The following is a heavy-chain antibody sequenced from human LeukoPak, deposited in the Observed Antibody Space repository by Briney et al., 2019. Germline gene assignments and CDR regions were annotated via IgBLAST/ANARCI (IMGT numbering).Heavy chain of an antibody. CDR3: ARDLRSAVHMYV. CDR1: GYTFTSYG. CDR2: ISAYNGNT. D-gene: IGHD5-24*01. J-gene: IGHJ6*03. V-gene: IGHV1-18*01. Sequence: GASVKVSCKASGYTFTSYGIRWVRQAPGQGVEWMGWISAYNGNTNYAQKLQGRGTITTDTSTSTAYMELRSLRSDDTAVYYCARDLRSAVHMYVRGKGTTVTVSS.